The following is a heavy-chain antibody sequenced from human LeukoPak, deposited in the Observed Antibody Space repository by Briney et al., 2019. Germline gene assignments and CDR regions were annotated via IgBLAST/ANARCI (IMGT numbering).Heavy chain of an antibody. Sequence: GESLKISCKASGYRFTNCWIGWVRQVPGKGLEWMGIIYPGDSETRKSPSFQGQVTISVDKSISTAYLQWSSLKASDTAMYYCARLFGDIVVVPAAILWDYWGQGTLVTVSS. V-gene: IGHV5-51*01. CDR2: IYPGDSET. D-gene: IGHD2-2*02. J-gene: IGHJ4*02. CDR3: ARLFGDIVVVPAAILWDY. CDR1: GYRFTNCW.